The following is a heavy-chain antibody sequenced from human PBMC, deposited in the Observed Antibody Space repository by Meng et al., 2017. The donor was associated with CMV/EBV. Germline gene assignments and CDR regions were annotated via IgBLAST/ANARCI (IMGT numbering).Heavy chain of an antibody. Sequence: GGSLRLSCAASGFTFSNAWMSWVRQAPGKGLEWVGRIKSKTDGGTTDYAAPVKGRFTISRDDSKNTLYLQMNSLKTEDTAVYYRTTYTYYDFWSGEYNWFDPWGQGTLVTVSS. D-gene: IGHD3-3*01. CDR2: IKSKTDGGTT. J-gene: IGHJ5*02. V-gene: IGHV3-15*01. CDR1: GFTFSNAW. CDR3: TTYTYYDFWSGEYNWFDP.